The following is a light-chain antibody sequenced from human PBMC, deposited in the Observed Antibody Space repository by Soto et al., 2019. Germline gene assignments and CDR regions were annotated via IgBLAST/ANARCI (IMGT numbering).Light chain of an antibody. J-gene: IGKJ1*01. CDR3: QQRSNWPRT. Sequence: EIVLTQSPATLSLSPGERATLSCRASQSVSSNLAWYQQKPGQAPRLLIYDAFNRATGIPSRFSGSGSGTDFTLTISSLEPEDFAVYYCQQRSNWPRTFGHGTKVDIK. CDR2: DAF. CDR1: QSVSSN. V-gene: IGKV3-11*01.